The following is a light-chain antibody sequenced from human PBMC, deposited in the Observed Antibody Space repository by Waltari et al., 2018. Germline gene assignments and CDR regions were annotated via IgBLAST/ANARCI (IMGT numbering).Light chain of an antibody. CDR3: QVWDSTSDYRGV. CDR1: NIATKN. V-gene: IGLV3-21*04. Sequence: SLVLSQPPSVSVAPGKTARITCGGNNIATKNVHWYQQKPGQAPVLVIYYDSDRPSGIPERVSGSNSGNAATLTISRVEAGDEADYYCQVWDSTSDYRGVFGGGTKLTVL. CDR2: YDS. J-gene: IGLJ3*02.